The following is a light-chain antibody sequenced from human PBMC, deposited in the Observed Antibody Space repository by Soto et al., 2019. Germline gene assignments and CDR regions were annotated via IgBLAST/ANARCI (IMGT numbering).Light chain of an antibody. CDR1: SSDIGAYDY. J-gene: IGLJ1*01. CDR2: EVN. Sequence: SALTQPASLSGSPGQSITISCTGTSSDIGAYDYVSWFQQHPGKAPKLMVSEVNNRPSGVSNRFSGSKSGNTAYLTISGLQVEDEAEYFCLSFTTTSTNVFGTGTKVTVL. CDR3: LSFTTTSTNV. V-gene: IGLV2-14*01.